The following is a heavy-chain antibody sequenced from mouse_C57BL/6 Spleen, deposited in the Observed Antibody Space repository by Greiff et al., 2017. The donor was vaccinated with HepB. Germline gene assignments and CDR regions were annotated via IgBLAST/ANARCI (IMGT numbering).Heavy chain of an antibody. J-gene: IGHJ4*01. CDR2: IYPGDGDT. D-gene: IGHD4-1*01. CDR1: GYAFSSYW. V-gene: IGHV1-80*01. CDR3: ARLLGRGAMDY. Sequence: VQLQESGAELVKPGASVKISCKASGYAFSSYWMNWVKQRPGKGLEWIGQIYPGDGDTNYNGKFKGKATLTADKSSSTAYMQLSSLTSEDSAVYFCARLLGRGAMDYWGQGTSVTVSS.